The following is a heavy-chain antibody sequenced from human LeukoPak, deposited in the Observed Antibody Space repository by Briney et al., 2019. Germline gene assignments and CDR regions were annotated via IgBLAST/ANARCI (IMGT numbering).Heavy chain of an antibody. D-gene: IGHD5-18*01. CDR3: ARAPRDTNSWYYFDY. Sequence: KPSETLSLTCTVSGGSLSSGDYYWSWIRQHPGKGLEWIVYIYYSGDTYYNPSLKSRVTISVDTSKNQFSLRLSSVTAADTAVYYCARAPRDTNSWYYFDYWGQGTLVSVSS. V-gene: IGHV4-31*02. CDR2: IYYSGDT. J-gene: IGHJ4*02. CDR1: GGSLSSGDYY.